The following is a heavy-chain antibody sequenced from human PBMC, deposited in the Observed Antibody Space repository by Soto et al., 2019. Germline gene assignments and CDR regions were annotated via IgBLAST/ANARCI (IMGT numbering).Heavy chain of an antibody. CDR2: IHNGQTT. CDR3: ARTVSGGFDH. V-gene: IGHV4-59*12. Sequence: QVQLQESGPGLVKPSETLSLTCTVSGDSLTRNYWSWIRQPPGKGLEWLAFIHNGQTTNYNPSLVGRVAVSVDPAKRQLSLILNSVTAADTAVYYCARTVSGGFDHWGQGILVTVSS. J-gene: IGHJ4*01. CDR1: GDSLTRNY.